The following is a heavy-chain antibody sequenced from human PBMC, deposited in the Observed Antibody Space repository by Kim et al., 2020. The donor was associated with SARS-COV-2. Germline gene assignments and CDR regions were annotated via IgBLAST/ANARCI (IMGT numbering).Heavy chain of an antibody. V-gene: IGHV3-11*04. CDR3: ARSEVVEMATIDY. J-gene: IGHJ4*02. Sequence: ADSTTGRFTITRDNAKNSLYLQMNSLRAEDTAVYYCARSEVVEMATIDYWGQGTLVTVSS. D-gene: IGHD2-15*01.